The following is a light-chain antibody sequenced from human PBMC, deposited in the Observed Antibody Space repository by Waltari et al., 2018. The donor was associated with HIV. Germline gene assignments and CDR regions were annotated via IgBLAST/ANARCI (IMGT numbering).Light chain of an antibody. CDR3: QSYDSTLTGWV. Sequence: QSVLTQPPSVSGAPGQRVTISCSGKPSNIGARSDVQWYQHLPGRAPKFLIYGNSKRPSGVPDRCSGSKSGTSASLAITGLQAEDEADYYCQSYDSTLTGWVFGGGTILTVL. J-gene: IGLJ3*02. V-gene: IGLV1-40*01. CDR2: GNS. CDR1: PSNIGARSD.